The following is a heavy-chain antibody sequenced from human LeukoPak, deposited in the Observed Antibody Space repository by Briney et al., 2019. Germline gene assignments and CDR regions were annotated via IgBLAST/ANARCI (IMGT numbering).Heavy chain of an antibody. CDR3: GGGSSFPYYYYYMDV. D-gene: IGHD6-6*01. V-gene: IGHV3-23*01. CDR2: ISGSGGST. Sequence: GGSLRLSCAASGFTFSSYAMSGVRQAPGKGLEWVSAISGSGGSTYYADSVKGRFIISRDNSKNTLYLQMNSLRAEDTAVYYCGGGSSFPYYYYYMDVWGKGTTVTVSS. CDR1: GFTFSSYA. J-gene: IGHJ6*03.